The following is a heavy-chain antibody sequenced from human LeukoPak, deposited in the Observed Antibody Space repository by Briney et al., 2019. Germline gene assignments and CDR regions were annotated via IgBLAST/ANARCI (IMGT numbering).Heavy chain of an antibody. J-gene: IGHJ4*02. Sequence: GESLQISCKGSGYSFTSYWIGWVRQMPGKGLEWMGIIYPGDSDTRYSPSFQGQVTISADKSITTAYLQWSSLKASDTAMYYCARSGPYDFWSGYSFDYWGQGTLVTVSS. CDR3: ARSGPYDFWSGYSFDY. CDR1: GYSFTSYW. V-gene: IGHV5-51*01. D-gene: IGHD3-3*01. CDR2: IYPGDSDT.